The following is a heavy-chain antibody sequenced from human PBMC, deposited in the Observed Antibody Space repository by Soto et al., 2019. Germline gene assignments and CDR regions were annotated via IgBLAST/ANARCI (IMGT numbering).Heavy chain of an antibody. CDR2: IYPGDSDT. CDR1: GYSFIDYW. CDR3: YGMEV. J-gene: IGHJ6*02. V-gene: IGHV5-51*01. D-gene: IGHD6-25*01. Sequence: GESLKISWKGSGYSFIDYWIGWVLKIPGKGLEWMGAIYPGDSDTRYSPSFQGHVTMSADKSISTAYLQFTSLKAASGPRYYYYGMEVWGQGTTVTVSS.